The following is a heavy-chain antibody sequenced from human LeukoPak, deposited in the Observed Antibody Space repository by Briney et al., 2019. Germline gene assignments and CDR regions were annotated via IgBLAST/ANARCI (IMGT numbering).Heavy chain of an antibody. CDR2: IKQDGSEK. D-gene: IGHD1-1*01. J-gene: IGHJ4*02. CDR1: GFTFSSYW. Sequence: PGGSLRLSCAASGFTFSSYWMSWVRQAPGKGLEWVANIKQDGSEKYYVDSVKGRFTIPRDNAKNSLYLQMNSLRAEDTAVYYCARPMNDLAGDTFDYWGQGTLVTVSS. V-gene: IGHV3-7*05. CDR3: ARPMNDLAGDTFDY.